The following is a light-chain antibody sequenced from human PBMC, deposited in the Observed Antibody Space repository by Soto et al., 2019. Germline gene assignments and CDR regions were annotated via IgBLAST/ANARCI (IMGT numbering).Light chain of an antibody. CDR3: QQYGSSPLT. CDR2: GAS. V-gene: IGKV3-20*01. J-gene: IGKJ1*01. Sequence: EIVLTQSPGTLSLSPGERATLSCRASQSVSSSYLAWYQQKPGQAPRLLIYGASSRATGIPDRFSGSGSRTDFTLTISRLEPEDFAVYYCQQYGSSPLTFGQGTEVEIK. CDR1: QSVSSSY.